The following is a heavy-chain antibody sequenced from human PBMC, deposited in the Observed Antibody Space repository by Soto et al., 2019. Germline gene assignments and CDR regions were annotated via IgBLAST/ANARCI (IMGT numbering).Heavy chain of an antibody. D-gene: IGHD6-13*01. CDR2: MSTSGSS. CDR3: ARDQGVTAAGITWFDP. J-gene: IGHJ5*02. Sequence: XESLYLTCTVSNAWFSMFSWSGMQQPSGKGLEWIGHMSTSGSSNSNPSLNSRLTMSVDTSRNQFSLKLTSVTAAASAVYYCARDQGVTAAGITWFDPWGQGTLVTVSS. V-gene: IGHV4-4*07. CDR1: NAWFSMFS.